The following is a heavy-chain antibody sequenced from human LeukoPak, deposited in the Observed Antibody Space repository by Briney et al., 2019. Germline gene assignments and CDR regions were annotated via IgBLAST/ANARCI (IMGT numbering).Heavy chain of an antibody. J-gene: IGHJ4*02. V-gene: IGHV4-4*02. Sequence: PSETLSLTCAVSGGAISDGYWWSWVRQPPGKGLEWIGEIFHSGSTNYNPSLKSRVTISMDKSKNQFSLRLSSVTAADTAVYYCARDTGDGFDYWGQGTLVTVPS. D-gene: IGHD7-27*01. CDR2: IFHSGST. CDR3: ARDTGDGFDY. CDR1: GGAISDGYW.